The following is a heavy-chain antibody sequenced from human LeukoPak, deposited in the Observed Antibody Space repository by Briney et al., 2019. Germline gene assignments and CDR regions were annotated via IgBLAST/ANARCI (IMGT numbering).Heavy chain of an antibody. CDR2: IYTSGST. V-gene: IGHV4-4*07. D-gene: IGHD2-15*01. CDR3: ARRGSDWYFDL. Sequence: PSETLSLTCTVSGGSISSYYWSWIRPPPGKGLEWIGRIYTSGSTTYNPSLKSRVTMSVDTSKNQFSLKLTSVTGADTAVYYCARRGSDWYFDLWGRGTLVTVSS. CDR1: GGSISSYY. J-gene: IGHJ2*01.